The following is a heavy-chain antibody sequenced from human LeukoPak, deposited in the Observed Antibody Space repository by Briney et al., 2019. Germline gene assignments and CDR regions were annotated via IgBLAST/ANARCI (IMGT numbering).Heavy chain of an antibody. D-gene: IGHD3-10*01. J-gene: IGHJ4*02. Sequence: WGSLRLSGAASGFTFSSYVMHWVRQGPGKGLECVAFIRYDGSNKYYADSVKGRFTISRDNSKNTLYLQMNSLRAEDTAVYYCAKDQSLTMVRGVIRNYFDYWGQGTLATVSS. CDR2: IRYDGSNK. CDR3: AKDQSLTMVRGVIRNYFDY. CDR1: GFTFSSYV. V-gene: IGHV3-30*02.